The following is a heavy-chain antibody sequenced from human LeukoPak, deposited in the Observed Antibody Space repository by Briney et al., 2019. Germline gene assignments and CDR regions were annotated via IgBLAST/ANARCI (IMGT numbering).Heavy chain of an antibody. J-gene: IGHJ4*02. V-gene: IGHV4-38-2*01. Sequence: SETLSLTCAVSSYSISSGYYWGWIWQPPGKGLEWIGSIYHSGSTYYNPSLKSRVTISVDTSKNQFSLKLSSVTAADTAVYYCARSQDGLFDYWGQGTLVTVSS. CDR2: IYHSGST. CDR1: SYSISSGYY. CDR3: ARSQDGLFDY.